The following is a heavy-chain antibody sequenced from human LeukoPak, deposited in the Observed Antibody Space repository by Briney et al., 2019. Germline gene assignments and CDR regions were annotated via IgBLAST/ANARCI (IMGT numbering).Heavy chain of an antibody. CDR1: DGSITSGTYY. V-gene: IGHV4-31*03. D-gene: IGHD6-19*01. Sequence: PSQTLSLTCTVSDGSITSGTYYWSWIRQRPGEGLEWIAYIYYNGGTDYNPSLRSRVTISLDKSQNQFSLKLSSVTAADTAVYYCARWSGWYPYYFDYWGQGTLVTVSS. CDR3: ARWSGWYPYYFDY. J-gene: IGHJ4*02. CDR2: IYYNGGT.